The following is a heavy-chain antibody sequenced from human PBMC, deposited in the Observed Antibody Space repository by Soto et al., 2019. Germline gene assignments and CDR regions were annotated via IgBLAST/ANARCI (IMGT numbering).Heavy chain of an antibody. CDR3: ARHIAVGFSAFDI. CDR2: IYYSGST. J-gene: IGHJ3*02. CDR1: GGSISSSSYY. D-gene: IGHD6-13*01. Sequence: QLQLQESGPGLVKPSETLSLTCTVSGGSISSSSYYWGWIRQPPGKGLEWIGSIYYSGSTYYNPSLKSRVTISVDTSKNQFSRKRSSVTAAYTAVYYCARHIAVGFSAFDIWGQGTMVTVSS. V-gene: IGHV4-39*01.